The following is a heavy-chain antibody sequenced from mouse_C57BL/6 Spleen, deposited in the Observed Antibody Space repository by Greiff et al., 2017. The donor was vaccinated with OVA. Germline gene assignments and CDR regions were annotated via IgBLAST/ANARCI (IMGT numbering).Heavy chain of an antibody. CDR3: ARGGNYGNYRYYAMDY. V-gene: IGHV1-18*01. Sequence: VHVKQSGPELVKPGASVKIPCKASGYTFTDYNMDWVKQSHGKSLEWIGDINPNNGGTIYNQKFKGKATLTVDKSSSTAYMELRSLTSEDTAVYYCARGGNYGNYRYYAMDYWGQGTSVTVSS. CDR2: INPNNGGT. J-gene: IGHJ4*01. D-gene: IGHD2-1*01. CDR1: GYTFTDYN.